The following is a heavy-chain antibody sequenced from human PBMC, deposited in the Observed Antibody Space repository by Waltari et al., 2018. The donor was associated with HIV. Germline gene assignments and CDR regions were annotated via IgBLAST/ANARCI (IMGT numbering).Heavy chain of an antibody. Sequence: ELQLLDSGGGLVPPGGSLKLSCNAAGFTVSDYARGWVRQVPGKGLGWVSSISGSGGSTFYPHAVKGRFIISRDNFKNTLYLQMNRLRIEDTAVYFCVRDRRGPWDWNYSFLSWGQGNLVTVSS. V-gene: IGHV3-23*01. J-gene: IGHJ4*02. CDR1: GFTVSDYA. CDR3: VRDRRGPWDWNYSFLS. D-gene: IGHD1-7*01. CDR2: ISGSGGST.